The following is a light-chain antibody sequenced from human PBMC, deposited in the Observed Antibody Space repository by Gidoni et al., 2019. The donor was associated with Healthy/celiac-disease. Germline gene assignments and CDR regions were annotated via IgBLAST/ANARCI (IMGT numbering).Light chain of an antibody. CDR1: QSISSY. J-gene: IGKJ1*01. CDR3: RQSYSTPWT. Sequence: DIQMTQSPSSLSASVGDRVTITCRASQSISSYLHWYQQKPGKAPKRLIYSASSLQSGVPSRFSSSGSGTDFTLTISSLQPEDFATYYCRQSYSTPWTFGQGTKVEIK. V-gene: IGKV1-39*01. CDR2: SAS.